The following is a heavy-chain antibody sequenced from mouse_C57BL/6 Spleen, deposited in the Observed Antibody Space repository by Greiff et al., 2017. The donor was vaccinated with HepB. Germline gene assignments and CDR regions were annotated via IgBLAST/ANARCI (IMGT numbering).Heavy chain of an antibody. D-gene: IGHD4-1*01. V-gene: IGHV6-3*01. Sequence: EVKVVESGGGLVQPGGSMKLSCVASGFTFSNYWMNWVRQSPEKGLEWVAQIRLKSDNYATHYAESVKGRFTISRDDSKSSVYLQMNNLRAEDTGIYYCTVNWDFDYWGQGTTLTVSS. CDR1: GFTFSNYW. CDR3: TVNWDFDY. CDR2: IRLKSDNYAT. J-gene: IGHJ2*01.